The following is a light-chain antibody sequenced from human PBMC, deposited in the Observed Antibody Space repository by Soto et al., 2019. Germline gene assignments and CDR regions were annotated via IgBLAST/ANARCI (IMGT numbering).Light chain of an antibody. CDR1: QSISSW. Sequence: DIQMTQSPSTLSASVGDRVTITCRASQSISSWLAWYQQKPGKVPKLLIYKASSLESGVPSRFSGSGSGTEFTLTISNLQPDDFATYYCQQYNSYSTFGQGTKVEIK. J-gene: IGKJ1*01. CDR3: QQYNSYST. CDR2: KAS. V-gene: IGKV1-5*03.